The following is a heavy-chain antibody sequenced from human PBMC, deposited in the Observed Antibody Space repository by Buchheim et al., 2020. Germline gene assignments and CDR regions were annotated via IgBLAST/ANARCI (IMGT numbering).Heavy chain of an antibody. CDR1: GFTFSTSW. V-gene: IGHV3-7*01. J-gene: IGHJ4*02. D-gene: IGHD2-15*01. Sequence: EVQLVESGGGLVQPGESLRLSCAASGFTFSTSWMSWVRQAPGKRLEWVANIKEDGSVKYYVDSMKGRFTISRDNAETSLYLQMNSLRAEDTAVYYCATESWYKFDFWGQGTL. CDR3: ATESWYKFDF. CDR2: IKEDGSVK.